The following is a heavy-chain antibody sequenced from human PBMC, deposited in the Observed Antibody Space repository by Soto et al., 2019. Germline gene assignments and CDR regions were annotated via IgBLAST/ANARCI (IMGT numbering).Heavy chain of an antibody. V-gene: IGHV3-7*01. CDR3: ASYQLLISGAFDI. CDR2: IKQDGSEK. D-gene: IGHD2-2*01. J-gene: IGHJ3*02. Sequence: GGSLRLSCAASGFTFSSYWMSWVHQAPGKGLEWVANIKQDGSEKYYVDSVKGRFTISRDNAKNSLYLQMNSLRAEDTAVYYCASYQLLISGAFDIWGQGTMVTVSS. CDR1: GFTFSSYW.